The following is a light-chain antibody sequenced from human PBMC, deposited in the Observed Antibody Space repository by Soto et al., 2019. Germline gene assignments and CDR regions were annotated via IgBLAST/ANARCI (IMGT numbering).Light chain of an antibody. Sequence: EIVMTQSPATLSVSPGERATLSCRASQSVGSTLAWYQQKVGQAPRLLIYDASARATGIPARFSGSGSGTEFTLTISSLQSEDFAVYSCQQYNDWPETFGQGTKV. CDR3: QQYNDWPET. V-gene: IGKV3-15*01. CDR1: QSVGST. CDR2: DAS. J-gene: IGKJ1*01.